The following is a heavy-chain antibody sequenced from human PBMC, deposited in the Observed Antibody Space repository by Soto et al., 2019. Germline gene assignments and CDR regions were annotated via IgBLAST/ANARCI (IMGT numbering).Heavy chain of an antibody. V-gene: IGHV3-23*01. D-gene: IGHD2-2*01. CDR3: AKATSRPDYLDY. CDR1: ELTFSSYA. Sequence: PAGSMRLPCAAYELTFSSYAMSWVRPAPGKGLEWVSAISGSGGSTYYADSVKGRFTISRDNSKNTLYLQINSLRAEDTAVYYCAKATSRPDYLDYWGQGTLVTVSS. CDR2: ISGSGGST. J-gene: IGHJ4*02.